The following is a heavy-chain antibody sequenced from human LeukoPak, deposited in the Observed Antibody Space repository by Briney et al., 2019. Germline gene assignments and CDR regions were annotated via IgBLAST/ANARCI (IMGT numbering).Heavy chain of an antibody. V-gene: IGHV3-7*01. CDR1: GFTFSNYW. Sequence: GGSLRLSCEGSGFTFSNYWMGWVRQAPGRGLQWVANIKTDGSEKYYVDSVKGRFTISRDNAKNSLYLQMNSLRAEDTAVYYCARVAGSGWYWFDYWGQGTLVTVSS. J-gene: IGHJ4*02. CDR2: IKTDGSEK. D-gene: IGHD6-19*01. CDR3: ARVAGSGWYWFDY.